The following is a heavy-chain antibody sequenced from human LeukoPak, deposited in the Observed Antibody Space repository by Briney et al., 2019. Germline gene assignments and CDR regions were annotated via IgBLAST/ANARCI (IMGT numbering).Heavy chain of an antibody. CDR1: GYIFANYW. D-gene: IGHD3-22*01. J-gene: IGHJ4*02. CDR3: ARRRSAYEPFYGYFDN. Sequence: GASLKISCKGSGYIFANYWIGWVRQMPGKGLEWMGIIYPGDSDTRYSPSFQGQVTMSLDKSTSTAYLQWSSLQASDTAIYYCARRRSAYEPFYGYFDNWGQGTLVSVSS. CDR2: IYPGDSDT. V-gene: IGHV5-51*01.